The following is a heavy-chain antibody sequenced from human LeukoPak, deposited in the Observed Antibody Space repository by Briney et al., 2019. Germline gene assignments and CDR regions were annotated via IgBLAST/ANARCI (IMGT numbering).Heavy chain of an antibody. Sequence: GGSLRLSCAASKFIFTNYAMSWVRQAPGKGLEWVSSISGSGTSTYYADSVKGRFTISRDNSKSTLYLQMNSLRAEDTAIYYCARVGSDLGNWGQGTLVTVSS. V-gene: IGHV3-23*01. J-gene: IGHJ4*02. D-gene: IGHD3-16*01. CDR3: ARVGSDLGN. CDR2: ISGSGTST. CDR1: KFIFTNYA.